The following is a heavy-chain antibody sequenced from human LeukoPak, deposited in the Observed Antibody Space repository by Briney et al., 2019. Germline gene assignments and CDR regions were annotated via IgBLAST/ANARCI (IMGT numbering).Heavy chain of an antibody. CDR2: INPNSGGT. J-gene: IGHJ5*02. V-gene: IGHV1-2*02. D-gene: IGHD2-2*01. CDR1: GYTFTGYY. CDR3: ARDLLDIVVVPAAIVGFDP. Sequence: EASVKVSCKASGYTFTGYYMHWVRQAPGQGLEWMGWINPNSGGTNYAQKLQGRVTMTRDTSISTAYMELSRLRSDDTAVYYCARDLLDIVVVPAAIVGFDPWGQGTLVTVSS.